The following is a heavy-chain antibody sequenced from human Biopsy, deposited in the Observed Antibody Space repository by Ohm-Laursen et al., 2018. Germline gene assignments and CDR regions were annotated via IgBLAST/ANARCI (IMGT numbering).Heavy chain of an antibody. Sequence: PSDTLSLTCSVSGGSMSSGAYNWNWVRQHPGKGLEWIGYVFDSGSTYYSPSLEGRLTISIDTPKNQFSLKLTSVTAADTAVYYCARTPLWDGGGYDSPHFDSWARESWSPSPQ. J-gene: IGHJ5*01. D-gene: IGHD3-22*01. V-gene: IGHV4-31*03. CDR1: GGSMSSGAYN. CDR3: ARTPLWDGGGYDSPHFDS. CDR2: VFDSGST.